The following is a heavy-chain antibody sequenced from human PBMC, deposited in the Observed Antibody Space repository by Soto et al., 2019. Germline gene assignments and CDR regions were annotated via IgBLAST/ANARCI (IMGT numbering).Heavy chain of an antibody. J-gene: IGHJ3*02. V-gene: IGHV3-23*01. CDR2: ISGSGGST. CDR3: AKDGRVHPNYDFLSGYSGDAFDI. CDR1: GFTFSSYA. Sequence: EVQLLESGGGLVQPGGSLRLSCAASGFTFSSYAMSWVRQAPGKGLEWVSAISGSGGSTYYADSVKGRFTISRDNSKKTLYLQMNSLRAEDTAVYYCAKDGRVHPNYDFLSGYSGDAFDIWGQGTMVTVSS. D-gene: IGHD3-3*01.